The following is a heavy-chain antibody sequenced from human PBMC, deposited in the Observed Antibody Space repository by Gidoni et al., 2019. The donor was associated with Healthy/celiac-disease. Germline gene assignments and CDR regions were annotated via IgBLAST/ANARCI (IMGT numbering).Heavy chain of an antibody. Sequence: QVQLQESGPGLVTPSETLSLTCTVSGGSISSYYWSWIRQPPGKGLEWIGHIYDSGSTKYNTSIKSRVTISVDTSKNQFSLKLSSVTAADTAVYYCASSSGDLRWFDPWGQGTLVTVSS. CDR1: GGSISSYY. D-gene: IGHD4-17*01. CDR3: ASSSGDLRWFDP. CDR2: IYDSGST. V-gene: IGHV4-59*01. J-gene: IGHJ5*02.